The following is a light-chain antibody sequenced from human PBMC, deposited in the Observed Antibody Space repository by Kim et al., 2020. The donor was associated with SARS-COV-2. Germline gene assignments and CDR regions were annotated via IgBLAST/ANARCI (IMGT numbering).Light chain of an antibody. V-gene: IGLV6-57*03. CDR3: QSYDNDNHGV. CDR1: SGGIAHKC. CDR2: GDD. Sequence: KTVSPAYTRGSGGIAHKCVQRCQRRPGSAPTTWIYGDDQRPSGVPDRFSASIDTSSNAASLFVSGLKTEDEADYYCQSYDNDNHGVFGGGTQRTVL. J-gene: IGLJ3*02.